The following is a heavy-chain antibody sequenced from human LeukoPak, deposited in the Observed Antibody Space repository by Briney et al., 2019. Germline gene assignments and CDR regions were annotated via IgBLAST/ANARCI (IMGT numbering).Heavy chain of an antibody. Sequence: PVGSLRLSCAPSGFPFSGSWMDWVRPAPRKGMEEVANIKQDGSEKHYADPVKGRFTISRDNGKNSLFLQRSCLRAEDTAVYYCSRSLDYWGQGALVTVSS. J-gene: IGHJ4*02. CDR1: GFPFSGSW. CDR3: SRSLDY. V-gene: IGHV3-7*01. CDR2: IKQDGSEK.